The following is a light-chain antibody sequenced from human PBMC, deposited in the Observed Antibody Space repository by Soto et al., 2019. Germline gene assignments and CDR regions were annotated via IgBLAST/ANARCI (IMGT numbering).Light chain of an antibody. Sequence: DIQMTQSPSSLSASVGDRVTITCRASQGIGNQLNWYQQKPGKAPRLLIYDASNFEAGDPSRFSGGGSGTEFTFTISSLRPEDVATYYCQQYDSLPSVSFGGGTRVEVK. CDR3: QQYDSLPSVS. J-gene: IGKJ4*01. CDR2: DAS. CDR1: QGIGNQ. V-gene: IGKV1-33*01.